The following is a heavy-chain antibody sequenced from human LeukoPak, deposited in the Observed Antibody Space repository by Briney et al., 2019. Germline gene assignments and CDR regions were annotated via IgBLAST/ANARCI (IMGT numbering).Heavy chain of an antibody. V-gene: IGHV4-30-4*01. J-gene: IGHJ4*02. CDR2: IYYSGST. Sequence: PSQTLSLTCTVSGGSISSGDYYWRWLRQPPGTGLEWIVYIYYSGSTYYNPSLKSRVTISVDMSKNQFSLKLSSVTAADTAVYYCASNCGGDCFSDYWGQGTLVTVSS. CDR1: GGSISSGDYY. D-gene: IGHD2-21*02. CDR3: ASNCGGDCFSDY.